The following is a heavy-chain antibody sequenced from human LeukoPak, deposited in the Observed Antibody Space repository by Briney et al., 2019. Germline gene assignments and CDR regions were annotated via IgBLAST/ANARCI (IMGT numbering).Heavy chain of an antibody. CDR1: GGSISSSSYH. CDR2: IYYSGST. Sequence: PSETLSLTCTVSGGSISSSSYHWSWIRQHPGKGLEWIGYIYYSGSTYYNPSLKSRVTISVDTSKNQFSLKLSSVTAADTAVYYCARATDGYNPFDYWGQGTLVTVSS. D-gene: IGHD5-24*01. V-gene: IGHV4-31*03. J-gene: IGHJ4*02. CDR3: ARATDGYNPFDY.